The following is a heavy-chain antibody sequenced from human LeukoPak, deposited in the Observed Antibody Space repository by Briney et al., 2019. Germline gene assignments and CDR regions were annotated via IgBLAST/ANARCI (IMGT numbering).Heavy chain of an antibody. CDR3: AKGHGHYGSGSYGY. D-gene: IGHD3-10*01. Sequence: GGSLRLSCAASGFTFSSYGMHWVRQAPGKGLEWVAFIRYDGSNKYYADSVKGRFAISRDNSKNTLYLQMNSLRAEDTAVYYCAKGHGHYGSGSYGYWGQGTLVTVSS. CDR2: IRYDGSNK. J-gene: IGHJ4*02. V-gene: IGHV3-30*02. CDR1: GFTFSSYG.